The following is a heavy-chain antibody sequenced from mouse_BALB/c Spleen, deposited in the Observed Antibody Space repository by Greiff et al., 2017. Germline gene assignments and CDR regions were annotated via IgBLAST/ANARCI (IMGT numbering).Heavy chain of an antibody. J-gene: IGHJ1*01. CDR1: GYSITSDYA. D-gene: IGHD1-1*01. V-gene: IGHV3-2*02. CDR3: ARSVLLRVSGYFDV. Sequence: DVQLQESGPGLVKPSQSLSLTCTVTGYSITSDYAWNWIRQFPGNKLEWMGYISYSGSTSYNPSLKSRISITRDTSKNQFFLQLNSVTTEDTATYYCARSVLLRVSGYFDVWGAGTTVTVSS. CDR2: ISYSGST.